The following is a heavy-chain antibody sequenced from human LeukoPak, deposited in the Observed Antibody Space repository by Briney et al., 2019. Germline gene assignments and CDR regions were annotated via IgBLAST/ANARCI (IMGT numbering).Heavy chain of an antibody. CDR1: GGSISSYY. CDR3: ARFNTYYYDSSGSYYYYGMDV. J-gene: IGHJ6*02. Sequence: SETLSLTCTVFGGSISSYYWSWIRQPAGKGLEWIGYIYYSGSANYNPSLKSRVTISVDTSKNQFSLKLSSVTAADTAVYYCARFNTYYYDSSGSYYYYGMDVWGQGTTVTVSS. CDR2: IYYSGSA. V-gene: IGHV4-59*01. D-gene: IGHD3-22*01.